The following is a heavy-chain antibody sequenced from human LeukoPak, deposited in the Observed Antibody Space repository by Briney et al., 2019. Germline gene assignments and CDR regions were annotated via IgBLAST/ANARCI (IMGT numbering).Heavy chain of an antibody. CDR1: GYTFTSYD. D-gene: IGHD2-2*01. CDR2: MNPNSGNT. Sequence: ASVKVSCKASGYTFTSYDINWVRQATGQGLEWMGWMNPNSGNTGYAQKFQGRVTMTRNTSISTAYMELSSLRSADTAVYYCARATRGIVVVPAATNKYYFDYWGQGTLVTVSS. V-gene: IGHV1-8*01. CDR3: ARATRGIVVVPAATNKYYFDY. J-gene: IGHJ4*02.